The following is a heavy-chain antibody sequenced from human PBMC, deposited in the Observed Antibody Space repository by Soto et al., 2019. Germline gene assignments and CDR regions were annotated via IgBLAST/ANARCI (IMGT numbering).Heavy chain of an antibody. D-gene: IGHD2-2*01. CDR1: GYTFTSYG. CDR3: ARIRTSHCAACPRYAFDI. Sequence: GASVKVSCKASGYTFTSYGISWVRQAPGQGLEWMGWISAYNGNTNYAQKLQGRVTMTTDTSTSTAYMGLRSLRSDDTAVYYCARIRTSHCAACPRYAFDIWGQGTMVTVSS. V-gene: IGHV1-18*04. J-gene: IGHJ3*02. CDR2: ISAYNGNT.